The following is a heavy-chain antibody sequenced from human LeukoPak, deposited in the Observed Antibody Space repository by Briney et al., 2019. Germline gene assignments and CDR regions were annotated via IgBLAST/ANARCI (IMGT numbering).Heavy chain of an antibody. CDR1: GGSISSSSYY. J-gene: IGHJ4*02. CDR3: ARLREGLLSDYFDY. D-gene: IGHD2-2*01. Sequence: SETLSLTCTVSGGSISSSSYYWGWIRQPPGKGLEWIGSIYYSGSTYYNPSLKSRVTISVDTSKNQFFLKLSSVTAADTAVYYCARLREGLLSDYFDYWGQGTLVTVSS. V-gene: IGHV4-39*01. CDR2: IYYSGST.